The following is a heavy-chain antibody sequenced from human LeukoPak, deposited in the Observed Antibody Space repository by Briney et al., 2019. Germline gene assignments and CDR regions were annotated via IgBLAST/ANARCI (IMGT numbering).Heavy chain of an antibody. CDR3: ARPSGVVIHNWFDP. CDR1: GGSIRGSSYY. J-gene: IGHJ5*02. D-gene: IGHD3-3*01. Sequence: TSETLSLTCTVSGGSIRGSSYYWVWIRQPPGKGLEWIGTIYYSGSTYYNPSLKSRVTISADTSKNQLSLKVRSVTAADTAVYYCARPSGVVIHNWFDPWGQGTLVTVSS. CDR2: IYYSGST. V-gene: IGHV4-39*01.